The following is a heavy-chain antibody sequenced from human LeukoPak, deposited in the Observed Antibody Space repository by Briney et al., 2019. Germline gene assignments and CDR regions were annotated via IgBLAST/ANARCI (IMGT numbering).Heavy chain of an antibody. D-gene: IGHD1-7*01. J-gene: IGHJ4*02. CDR3: AREDDWNYEDY. Sequence: GGSLRLSCAASGFTFRTYGMHWVRQAPGKGLEWVSAISGSGGSTYYADSVKGRFTISRDNSKNTLHLQMNTLGAEDTAIYYCAREDDWNYEDYWGQGTLVTVSS. CDR2: ISGSGGST. V-gene: IGHV3-23*01. CDR1: GFTFRTYG.